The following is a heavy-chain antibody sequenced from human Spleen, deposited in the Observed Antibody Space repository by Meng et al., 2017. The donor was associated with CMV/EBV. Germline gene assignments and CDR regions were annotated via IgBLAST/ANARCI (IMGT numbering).Heavy chain of an antibody. Sequence: QGQLVERGGEVKKPGASVKVACKASGYTFTGYYMHWVRQAPGQGLEWMGWINPNSGGTNYAQKFQGRVTMTRDTSISTAYMELSRLRSDDTAVYYCARGGIAARQSFDYWGQGTLVTVSS. V-gene: IGHV1-2*02. CDR2: INPNSGGT. J-gene: IGHJ4*02. D-gene: IGHD6-6*01. CDR3: ARGGIAARQSFDY. CDR1: GYTFTGYY.